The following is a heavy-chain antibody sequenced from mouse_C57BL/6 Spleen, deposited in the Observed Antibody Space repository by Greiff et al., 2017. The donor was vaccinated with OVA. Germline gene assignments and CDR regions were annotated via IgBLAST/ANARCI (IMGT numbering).Heavy chain of an antibody. J-gene: IGHJ3*01. D-gene: IGHD1-1*01. V-gene: IGHV1-69*01. CDR2: IDPSDSYN. CDR3: ARRPYYGSTPWFAY. CDR1: GYTFTSYW. Sequence: QVQLQQPGAELVMPGASVKLSCKASGYTFTSYWMHWVKQRPGQGLEWIGEIDPSDSYNNYNQKFKGKSTLTVDKSSSTAYMQLSSLTSEDSAVYYCARRPYYGSTPWFAYWGQGTLVTVSA.